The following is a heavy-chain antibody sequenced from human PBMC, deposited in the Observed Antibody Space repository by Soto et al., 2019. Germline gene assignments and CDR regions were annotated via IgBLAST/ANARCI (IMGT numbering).Heavy chain of an antibody. Sequence: PAETLSLTCAVSGFSISNNNWWTWVRQPPGKGLEWVGDIYHTGITNYSPSLKSRVTISVDKSKNQFSLKMTSVTAADTAVYYCARFRSSGLSYDFGMDVWGQGTTVTVSS. CDR3: ARFRSSGLSYDFGMDV. CDR1: GFSISNNNW. D-gene: IGHD3-16*02. CDR2: IYHTGIT. J-gene: IGHJ6*02. V-gene: IGHV4-4*02.